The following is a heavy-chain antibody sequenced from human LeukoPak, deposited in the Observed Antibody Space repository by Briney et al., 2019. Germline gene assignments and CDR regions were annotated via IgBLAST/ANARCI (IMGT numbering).Heavy chain of an antibody. CDR2: IYPGDSDT. CDR1: GYSFTSYW. V-gene: IGHV5-51*01. J-gene: IGHJ5*02. CDR3: ARLGRGSGWYRGWFDP. Sequence: GESLKISCKGPGYSFTSYWIGWVRQMPGKGLEWMGIIYPGDSDTRYSPSFQGQVTISADKSISTAYLQWSSLKASDTAMYYCARLGRGSGWYRGWFDPWGQGTLVTVSS. D-gene: IGHD6-19*01.